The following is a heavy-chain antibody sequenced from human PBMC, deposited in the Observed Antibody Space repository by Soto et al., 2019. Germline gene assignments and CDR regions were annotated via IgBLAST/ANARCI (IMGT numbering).Heavy chain of an antibody. Sequence: ASVKVSCKPSGYTFTSYDINWVRQATGQGLEWMGWMNPNSGNTAYAQKFQGRVTMTRNTSISTAYMELSSLRSEDTAVYYCARERTGPNYFDYWGQGTLVTVSS. J-gene: IGHJ4*02. D-gene: IGHD1-7*01. CDR2: MNPNSGNT. CDR1: GYTFTSYD. V-gene: IGHV1-8*01. CDR3: ARERTGPNYFDY.